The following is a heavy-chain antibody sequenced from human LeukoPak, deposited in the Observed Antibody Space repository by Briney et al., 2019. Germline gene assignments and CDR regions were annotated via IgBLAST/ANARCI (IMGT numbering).Heavy chain of an antibody. CDR2: IKQDGSEK. CDR1: GFTFSTSW. J-gene: IGHJ3*02. D-gene: IGHD6-13*01. V-gene: IGHV3-7*01. CDR3: ARVAAADDRAFDI. Sequence: GGSLRLSCAASGFTFSTSWMSWVRQAPGKGLEWVANIKQDGSEKYYVDSVRGRFTISRDNAKNSLYLQMNSLRAEDTAVYYCARVAAADDRAFDIWGQGTMVTVSS.